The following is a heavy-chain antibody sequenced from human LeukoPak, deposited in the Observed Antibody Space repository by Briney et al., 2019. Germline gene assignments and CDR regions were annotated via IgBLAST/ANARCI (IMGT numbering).Heavy chain of an antibody. Sequence: GGSLRLSCAASGFTFSSYWMSWVRQAPGRGLEWVANIKQDGSEKYYVDSVKGRFTISRVNAKNSLYLQMNSLRAEDTAVYYCARDTRAVAEPYYYYGMDVWGQGTTVTVSS. CDR1: GFTFSSYW. D-gene: IGHD6-19*01. J-gene: IGHJ6*02. CDR3: ARDTRAVAEPYYYYGMDV. V-gene: IGHV3-7*03. CDR2: IKQDGSEK.